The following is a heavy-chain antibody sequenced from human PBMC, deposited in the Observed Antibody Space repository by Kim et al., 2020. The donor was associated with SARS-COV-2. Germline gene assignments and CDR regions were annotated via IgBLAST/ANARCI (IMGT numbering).Heavy chain of an antibody. Sequence: SNPPLKSRVTISVDTSKNQFSLKLSSVTAADTAVYYCARRVQLALDAFDIWGQGTMVTVSS. D-gene: IGHD6-13*01. J-gene: IGHJ3*02. V-gene: IGHV4-59*08. CDR3: ARRVQLALDAFDI.